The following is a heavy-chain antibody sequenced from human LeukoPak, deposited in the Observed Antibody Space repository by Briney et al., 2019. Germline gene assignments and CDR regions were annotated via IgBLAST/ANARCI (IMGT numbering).Heavy chain of an antibody. D-gene: IGHD6-13*01. CDR1: GGSISSYY. V-gene: IGHV4-59*01. CDR3: ARVTYGSSPDYYYYYYMDV. Sequence: SETLSLTCTVSGGSISSYYWSWIRQPPGKGLEWIGYIYYSGSTNYNPSLKIRVTISVDTSKNQFSLKLSSVTAADTAVYYCARVTYGSSPDYYYYYYMDVWGKGTTVTVSS. J-gene: IGHJ6*03. CDR2: IYYSGST.